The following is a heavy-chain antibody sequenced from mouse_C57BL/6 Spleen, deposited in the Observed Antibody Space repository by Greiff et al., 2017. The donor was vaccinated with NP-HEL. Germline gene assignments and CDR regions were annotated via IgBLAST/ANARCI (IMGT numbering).Heavy chain of an antibody. CDR3: ASRGAYDYDAWFAY. Sequence: VQLQQPGAELVMPGASVKLSCKASGYTFTSSWMHWVKQRPGQGLEWIGEIDPSDSYPNYNQKFKGKSTLTVDKSSSPAYMQLSSPTSEDSAVYYCASRGAYDYDAWFAYWGQGTLVTVSA. V-gene: IGHV1-69*01. CDR1: GYTFTSSW. D-gene: IGHD2-4*01. J-gene: IGHJ3*01. CDR2: IDPSDSYP.